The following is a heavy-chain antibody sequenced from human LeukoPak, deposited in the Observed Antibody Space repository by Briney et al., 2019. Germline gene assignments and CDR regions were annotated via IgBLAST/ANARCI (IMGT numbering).Heavy chain of an antibody. CDR3: ARGSYYYGSGSYRPYYYYYGMDV. Sequence: GGSLRLSCAASGFTFSSYWMHWVRQAPGKGLVWVSRINSDGSSTSYADSVKGRFTISRDSAKNTLYLQMNSLRAEDTAVYYCARGSYYYGSGSYRPYYYYYGMDVWGQGTTVTVSS. V-gene: IGHV3-74*01. D-gene: IGHD3-10*01. J-gene: IGHJ6*02. CDR1: GFTFSSYW. CDR2: INSDGSST.